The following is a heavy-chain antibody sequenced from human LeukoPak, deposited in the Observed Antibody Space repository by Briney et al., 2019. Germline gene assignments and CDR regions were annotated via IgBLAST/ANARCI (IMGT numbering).Heavy chain of an antibody. CDR2: IIPIFGTA. CDR1: GGTFSSYA. D-gene: IGHD2-2*01. V-gene: IGHV1-69*13. Sequence: ASVKVSCKASGGTFSSYAISWVRQAPGQGLEWMGGIIPIFGTANYAQKFQGRVTITADESTSTAYMELSSLRSEDTAVYYCAGPVVPAANDAFDIWGQGTMVTVSS. J-gene: IGHJ3*02. CDR3: AGPVVPAANDAFDI.